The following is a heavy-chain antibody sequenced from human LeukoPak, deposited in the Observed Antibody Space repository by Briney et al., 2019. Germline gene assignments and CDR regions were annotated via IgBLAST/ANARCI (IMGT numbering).Heavy chain of an antibody. CDR1: GGSISSGDYY. CDR2: IYYSGST. CDR3: ARVGYLGYSSSSCWFDP. Sequence: SQTLSLTCTVSGGSISSGDYYWSWIRQPPGKGLEWIGYIYYSGSTYYNPSLKSRVTISVDTSKNQFSLKLSSVTAADTAVYYCARVGYLGYSSSSCWFDPWGQGTLVTVSS. V-gene: IGHV4-30-4*01. J-gene: IGHJ5*02. D-gene: IGHD6-6*01.